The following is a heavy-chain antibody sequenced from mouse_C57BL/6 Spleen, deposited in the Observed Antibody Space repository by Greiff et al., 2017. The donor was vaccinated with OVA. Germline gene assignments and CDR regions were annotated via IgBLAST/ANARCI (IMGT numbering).Heavy chain of an antibody. CDR3: ARSGTYWYFDV. CDR1: GYAFSSYW. D-gene: IGHD4-1*01. Sequence: LQESGAELVKPGASVKISCKASGYAFSSYWMNWVKQRPGKGLEWIGQIYPGDGATNYNGKFKGKATLTADKSSSTAYMQLSSLTSEDSAVYFCARSGTYWYFDVWGTGTTVTVSS. V-gene: IGHV1-80*01. CDR2: IYPGDGAT. J-gene: IGHJ1*03.